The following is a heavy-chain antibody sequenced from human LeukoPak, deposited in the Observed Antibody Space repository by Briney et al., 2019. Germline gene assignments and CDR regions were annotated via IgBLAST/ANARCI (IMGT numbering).Heavy chain of an antibody. V-gene: IGHV3-74*01. J-gene: IGHJ3*02. CDR3: ARAREKYYYDSSGRGDAFDI. Sequence: PGGCLRLFCAASGFTFSFYWMHWVRKAPGKRLVWVSRIHTDGSSTSYADSVKGRFTISRDNAKNTLFLQMNSLRAEDTAVYYCARAREKYYYDSSGRGDAFDIWGQGTMVIVSS. CDR2: IHTDGSST. D-gene: IGHD3-22*01. CDR1: GFTFSFYW.